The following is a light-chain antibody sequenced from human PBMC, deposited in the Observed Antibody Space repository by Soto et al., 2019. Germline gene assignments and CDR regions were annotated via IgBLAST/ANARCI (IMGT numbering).Light chain of an antibody. CDR2: GAS. J-gene: IGKJ1*01. Sequence: IVMTQSPATLSLSPGERATLSCRASQSVSSNLAWYQLKPGQAPRLLIYGASFRATGMPARFSGSGFGTDFTLTISRLEPEDFAVYYCQQYVSSWTFGQGTKVDIK. V-gene: IGKV3-20*01. CDR1: QSVSSN. CDR3: QQYVSSWT.